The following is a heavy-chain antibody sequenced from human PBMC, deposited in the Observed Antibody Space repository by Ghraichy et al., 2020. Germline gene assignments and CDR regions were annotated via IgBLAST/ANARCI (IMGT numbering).Heavy chain of an antibody. D-gene: IGHD3-16*01. CDR2: IKSKTHGGTT. Sequence: GGSLRLSCAASGFTFTNAWMTWVRQAPGKGLEWIGRIKSKTHGGTTYYAAPGKGRFTISRDDSQTTLYLHMNSLETDDTAMYYCTTGELWFDYCGYWGQGTLVTVSS. V-gene: IGHV3-15*01. J-gene: IGHJ4*02. CDR3: TTGELWFDYCGY. CDR1: GFTFTNAW.